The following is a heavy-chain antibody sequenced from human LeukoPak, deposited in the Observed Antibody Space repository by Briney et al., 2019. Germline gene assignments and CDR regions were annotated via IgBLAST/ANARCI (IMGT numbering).Heavy chain of an antibody. CDR2: FNAGNGNT. D-gene: IGHD2-2*01. CDR3: VVRYQLPTFDY. Sequence: ASVKVSCKASGYTFTSYAMHWVRQAPGQRLEWMGWFNAGNGNTKYSQKFQGRVTITRDTSASTAYMELSSLRSEDTAVYYCVVRYQLPTFDYWGQGTLVTVSS. CDR1: GYTFTSYA. J-gene: IGHJ4*02. V-gene: IGHV1-3*01.